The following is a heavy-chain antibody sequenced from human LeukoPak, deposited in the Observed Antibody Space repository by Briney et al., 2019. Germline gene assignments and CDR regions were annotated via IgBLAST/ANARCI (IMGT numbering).Heavy chain of an antibody. D-gene: IGHD1-14*01. CDR3: AKVSGGGLYYDGMDV. J-gene: IGHJ6*02. Sequence: GGSLRLSCAASGFTFSSYSMNWVRQAPGKGLEWVSYISSSSSTIYYADSVKGRFTISRDSSKNPLYLQMNSLRAEDTAVYYCAKVSGGGLYYDGMDVWGQGTTVTVSS. V-gene: IGHV3-48*01. CDR1: GFTFSSYS. CDR2: ISSSSSTI.